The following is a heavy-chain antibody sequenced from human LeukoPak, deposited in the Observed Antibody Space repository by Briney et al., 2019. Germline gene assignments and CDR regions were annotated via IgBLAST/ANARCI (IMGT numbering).Heavy chain of an antibody. CDR3: ARHFDRDGYKSNAFDI. Sequence: PSETLSLTSTVSGGSFSSSSYYWGWIRQPPGKGLEWIGSMYYSGSTYYNASLRSRVTISVDTSKNYFSLKLSSVTAADTAVYYCARHFDRDGYKSNAFDIWGQGTMVTVSS. CDR2: MYYSGST. V-gene: IGHV4-39*01. D-gene: IGHD5-24*01. CDR1: GGSFSSSSYY. J-gene: IGHJ3*02.